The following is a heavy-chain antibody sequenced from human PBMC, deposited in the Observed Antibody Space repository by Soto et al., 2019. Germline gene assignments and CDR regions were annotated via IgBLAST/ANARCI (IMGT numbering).Heavy chain of an antibody. J-gene: IGHJ6*02. V-gene: IGHV3-48*02. CDR3: ARGRGDYEYSYYYGMDV. Sequence: EVQLVESGGGLVQPGGSLRLSCAASGFTFSSYSMNWVRQAPGKGLEWVSYISSSSSTIYYADSVKGRFTISRDNAKNSLYLQMNSLRDEDTAVYYCARGRGDYEYSYYYGMDVWGQGTTVTVSS. CDR1: GFTFSSYS. D-gene: IGHD4-17*01. CDR2: ISSSSSTI.